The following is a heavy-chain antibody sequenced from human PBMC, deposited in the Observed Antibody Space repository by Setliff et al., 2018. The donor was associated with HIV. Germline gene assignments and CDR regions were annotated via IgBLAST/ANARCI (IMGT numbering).Heavy chain of an antibody. Sequence: PSETLSLTCAVSGYSISSAYYWGWIRQPPGKGLEWIGSLYHSGSTSYNPSLRSRVIISVDTSKNLFTLNLISVTAADTAVYYCARGYCGGGICYSPNWLDPWGQGTLVTVSS. V-gene: IGHV4-38-2*01. D-gene: IGHD2-15*01. J-gene: IGHJ5*02. CDR2: LYHSGST. CDR1: GYSISSAYY. CDR3: ARGYCGGGICYSPNWLDP.